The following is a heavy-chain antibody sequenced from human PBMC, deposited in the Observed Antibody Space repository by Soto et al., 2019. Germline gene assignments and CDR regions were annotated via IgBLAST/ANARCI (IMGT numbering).Heavy chain of an antibody. CDR2: IYYSGST. D-gene: IGHD3-9*01. V-gene: IGHV4-30-4*01. J-gene: IGHJ4*02. Sequence: QVQLRESGPGLVKPSQTLSLTCTVSGGSISSGDYYWSWIRQPPGKALEWIGYIYYSGSTYYNPSLKSRVTISVDTSTNQFSLKLSSVTAADTAVYYCARAPQHYDILTGLWGQGTLVTVSS. CDR3: ARAPQHYDILTGL. CDR1: GGSISSGDYY.